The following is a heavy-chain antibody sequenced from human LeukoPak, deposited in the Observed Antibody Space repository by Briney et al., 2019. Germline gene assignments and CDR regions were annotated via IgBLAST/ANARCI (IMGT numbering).Heavy chain of an antibody. CDR3: ARDLEIGSSSYYFDY. D-gene: IGHD3-3*01. J-gene: IGHJ4*02. V-gene: IGHV3-33*01. CDR2: IWYDGSNK. Sequence: PGGSLRLSCAASGFTFSTYGMHWVRQAPGKGREWVAVIWYDGSNKYYADSVRGRFTISRDNFKNTLYLQMNSLRAEDTAVYYCARDLEIGSSSYYFDYWGQGTLVTVSS. CDR1: GFTFSTYG.